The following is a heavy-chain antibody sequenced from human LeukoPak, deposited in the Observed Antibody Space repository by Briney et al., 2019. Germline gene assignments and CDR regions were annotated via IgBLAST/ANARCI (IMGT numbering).Heavy chain of an antibody. CDR3: ARLLVFWSGPDY. D-gene: IGHD3-3*01. CDR1: GGSFIGYY. Sequence: PSETLSLTCAVYGGSFIGYYWSWIRQPPGKGLEWIGEINHSGSTNYNPSLKSRVTISVDTSKNQFSLKLSSVTAADTAVYYCARLLVFWSGPDYWGQGTLVTVSS. J-gene: IGHJ4*02. V-gene: IGHV4-34*01. CDR2: INHSGST.